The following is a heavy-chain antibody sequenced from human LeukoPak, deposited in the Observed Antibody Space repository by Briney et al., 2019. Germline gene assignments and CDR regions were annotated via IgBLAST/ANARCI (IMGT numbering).Heavy chain of an antibody. D-gene: IGHD1-1*01. CDR3: AKVVGTGTTPTDD. CDR2: ISASGDNT. CDR1: GFTFNKYA. V-gene: IGHV3-23*01. Sequence: QPGGSLRLSCAASGFTFNKYAMTWVRQAPGKGLVWVAVISASGDNTDYADSVKGRFTISRDNSKNTLSLQMNSLRVEDTAVYYCAKVVGTGTTPTDDWGQGTLVTVSS. J-gene: IGHJ4*02.